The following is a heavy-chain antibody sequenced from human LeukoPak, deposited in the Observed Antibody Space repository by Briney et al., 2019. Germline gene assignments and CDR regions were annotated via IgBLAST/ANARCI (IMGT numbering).Heavy chain of an antibody. CDR3: AKSNGYGLIDI. CDR1: GGSIGSFF. D-gene: IGHD3-22*01. Sequence: SETLSLTCTVSGGSIGSFFWSWIRQPPGKALEWIGYIHYSGSTKYNPSLKSRVTISVVTSKNQFSLKLNSVTAADTAVYYCAKSNGYGLIDIWGQGTMVTVSS. CDR2: IHYSGST. J-gene: IGHJ3*02. V-gene: IGHV4-59*12.